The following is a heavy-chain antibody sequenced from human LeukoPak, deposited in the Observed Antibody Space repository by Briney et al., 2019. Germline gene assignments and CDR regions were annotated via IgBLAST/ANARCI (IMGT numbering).Heavy chain of an antibody. CDR3: ARAGGSYGSGSYFKG. J-gene: IGHJ4*02. D-gene: IGHD3-10*01. Sequence: GGSLRLSCAASGFTFSSYSMNWVRQAPGKGLEWVSSISSSSSYIYYAASVKGRFTISRDNAKNSLYLQMNSLRAEDTAVYYCARAGGSYGSGSYFKGWGQGTLVTVSS. CDR1: GFTFSSYS. V-gene: IGHV3-21*01. CDR2: ISSSSSYI.